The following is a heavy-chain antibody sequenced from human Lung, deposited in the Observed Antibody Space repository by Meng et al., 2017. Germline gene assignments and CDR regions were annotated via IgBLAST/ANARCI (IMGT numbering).Heavy chain of an antibody. CDR2: IKSKTDGETA. V-gene: IGHV3-15*01. D-gene: IGHD3-22*01. J-gene: IGHJ4*01. CDR1: GFTFSNAW. CDR3: QWLSTHPPDQ. Sequence: QLVGSGGDWVEPGGSLRLSWSASGFTFSNAWMSWVRQAPGKGLEWVGRIKSKTDGETADYAAPVKGRFTISRDDSQNTLYLQMNSLKTEDTAVYYCQWLSTHPPDQWGQGTLVTVSS.